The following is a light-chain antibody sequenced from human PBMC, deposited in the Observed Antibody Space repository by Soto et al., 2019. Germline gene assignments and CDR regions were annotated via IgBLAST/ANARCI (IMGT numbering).Light chain of an antibody. J-gene: IGKJ2*01. V-gene: IGKV3-15*01. CDR3: QQGHNWPLT. CDR2: SAS. CDR1: QSISTE. Sequence: EIVMTQSPATLSVSPGERATLSCRASQSISTELAWYQQKPGQPPRLLIYSASTRATGVPARFTGSGSGSEFTLTISGVQSEDFGVYYWQQGHNWPLTFGQGTRLEI.